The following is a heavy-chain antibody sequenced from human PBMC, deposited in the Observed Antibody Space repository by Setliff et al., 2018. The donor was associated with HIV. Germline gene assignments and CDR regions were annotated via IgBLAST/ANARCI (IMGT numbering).Heavy chain of an antibody. CDR2: LTSYNNKA. CDR1: GFLMIAYG. CDR3: ARGGDPPYYFLGMDV. Sequence: ASVKVSCKISGFLMIAYGINWVRQAPGQGPEWMGWLTSYNNKADFAPKFQGRVTLTTDTFTSTAYMELRSLRSDDTAVYYCARGGDPPYYFLGMDVWGQGTSVTVSS. V-gene: IGHV1-18*01. J-gene: IGHJ6*02. D-gene: IGHD2-21*02.